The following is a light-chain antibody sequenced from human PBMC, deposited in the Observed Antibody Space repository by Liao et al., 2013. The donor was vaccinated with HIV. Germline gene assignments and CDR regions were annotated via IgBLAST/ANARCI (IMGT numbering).Light chain of an antibody. CDR2: QNI. V-gene: IGLV3-1*01. CDR3: QAWDSNTGV. J-gene: IGLJ3*02. Sequence: SYELTQPPSVSVSPGQTASITCSGDKLGDKYACWYQQKPGQSPVLVIYQNIKRPSRIPERFSGSNSGNTATLTISGTQAMDEADYYCQAWDSNTGVFGGGTKLTVL. CDR1: KLGDKY.